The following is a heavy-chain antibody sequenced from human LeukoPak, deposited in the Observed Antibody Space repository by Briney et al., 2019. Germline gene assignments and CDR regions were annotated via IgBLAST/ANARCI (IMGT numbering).Heavy chain of an antibody. J-gene: IGHJ4*02. V-gene: IGHV1-18*01. Sequence: ASVKVSCKASGYTFTNYGTSWVRQAPGQGLEWMGWISAYNGNTNYAQKLQGRVTMTTDTSTSTAYMELRSLRSDDTAVYYCARSGVGYYYDSSGYYPLDYWGQGTLVTVYS. CDR1: GYTFTNYG. CDR2: ISAYNGNT. CDR3: ARSGVGYYYDSSGYYPLDY. D-gene: IGHD3-22*01.